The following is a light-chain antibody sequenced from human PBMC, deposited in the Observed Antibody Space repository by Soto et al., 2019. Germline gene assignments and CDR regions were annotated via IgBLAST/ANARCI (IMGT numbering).Light chain of an antibody. J-gene: IGKJ1*01. CDR2: GAS. CDR1: QSVSSD. Sequence: EIVMTQSPATLSVSPGERATLSCRASQSVSSDLAWYHQKPGQAPRLLIHGASTRATGIPARISGSGSGTEFTLTINSLQSEDFAVYYCQQYNNWPRTFGQGTKVDIK. CDR3: QQYNNWPRT. V-gene: IGKV3-15*01.